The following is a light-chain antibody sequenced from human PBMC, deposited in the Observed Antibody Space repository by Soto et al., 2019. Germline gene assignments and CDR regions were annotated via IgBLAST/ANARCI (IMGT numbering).Light chain of an antibody. CDR2: DNY. CDR3: GTWDSSLDTVV. J-gene: IGLJ2*01. V-gene: IGLV1-51*01. CDR1: SSNIGGNY. Sequence: QSVLAQPPSISGARGQKVTISCSGSSSNIGGNYVSWYQHVPRTAPKLLIYDNYKRASGSPDRFSASKSGTSATLGITGLQTGDEADYYCGTWDSSLDTVVFGGGTKLTVL.